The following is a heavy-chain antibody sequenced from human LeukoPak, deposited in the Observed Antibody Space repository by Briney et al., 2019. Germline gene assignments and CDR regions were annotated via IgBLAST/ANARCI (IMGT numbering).Heavy chain of an antibody. Sequence: SGGSLRLSCAASGFTFSGYAMSWVRQAPGKGLEWVSGISAAGIINYMDSVKGRFTISRDNSKNTLYLQMTSLRAEDTAMYYCAKRVVGCSSSSCYIALDAWGQGNLVTVSS. D-gene: IGHD2-2*02. CDR3: AKRVVGCSSSSCYIALDA. V-gene: IGHV3-23*01. CDR1: GFTFSGYA. J-gene: IGHJ5*02. CDR2: ISAAGII.